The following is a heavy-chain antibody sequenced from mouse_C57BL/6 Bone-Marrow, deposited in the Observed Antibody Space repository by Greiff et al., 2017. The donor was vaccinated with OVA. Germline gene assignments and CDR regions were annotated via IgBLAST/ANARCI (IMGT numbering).Heavy chain of an antibody. CDR3: ARKGSSGYYAMDY. CDR1: GFSLTSYG. CDR2: IWSGGSK. Sequence: VQLQESGPGLVQPSQSLSITCTVSGFSLTSYGVHWVRQSPGKGLEWLGVIWSGGSKDYNAAFISRLSISKDNSKSQVFFKMNSLQADDTAIYYCARKGSSGYYAMDYWGQGTSVTVSS. D-gene: IGHD3-2*02. J-gene: IGHJ4*01. V-gene: IGHV2-2*01.